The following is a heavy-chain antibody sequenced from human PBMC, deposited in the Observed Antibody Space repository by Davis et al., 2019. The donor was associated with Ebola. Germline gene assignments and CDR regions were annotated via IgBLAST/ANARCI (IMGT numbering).Heavy chain of an antibody. D-gene: IGHD6-6*01. CDR1: GFSLTTTGMC. V-gene: IGHV2-70*11. Sequence: SGPTLVKPTQTLTLTCIFSGFSLTTTGMCVTWIRQPPGKALEWLARVDWNDDIYYTTSLRTRLTISKDTSRNQVVLTMTNMDPVDTATYYCVRSPPIATPGGRYLDYWGQGILVTVSS. CDR3: VRSPPIATPGGRYLDY. CDR2: VDWNDDI. J-gene: IGHJ4*02.